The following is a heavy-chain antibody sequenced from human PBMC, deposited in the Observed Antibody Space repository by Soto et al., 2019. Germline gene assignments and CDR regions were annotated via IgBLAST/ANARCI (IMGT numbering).Heavy chain of an antibody. CDR3: ARESLYCSGGSCYSEYYFDY. CDR1: GFTFSSYG. V-gene: IGHV3-33*01. CDR2: IWYDGSNK. J-gene: IGHJ4*02. Sequence: GGSLRLSCAASGFTFSSYGMHWVRQAPGKGLEWVAVIWYDGSNKYYADSVKGRFTISRDNSKNTLYLQMNSLRAEDTAVYYCARESLYCSGGSCYSEYYFDYWGQGTLVTVSS. D-gene: IGHD2-15*01.